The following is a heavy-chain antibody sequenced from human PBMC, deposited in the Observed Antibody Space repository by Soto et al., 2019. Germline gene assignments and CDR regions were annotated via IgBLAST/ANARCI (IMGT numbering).Heavy chain of an antibody. CDR3: AKDPNGDYIGAFDD. CDR1: GFDFSNYA. J-gene: IGHJ4*02. D-gene: IGHD4-17*01. V-gene: IGHV3-23*01. CDR2: ISRSSSVI. Sequence: EVQLLESGGDLVQRGGSLRLSCVASGFDFSNYAVTWVRQAQGKGLEWVSSISRSSSVIYYADSVKGRFIISRDNSKNTLYLQMNSLRAEDTARYYCAKDPNGDYIGAFDDWGQGTLVTVSS.